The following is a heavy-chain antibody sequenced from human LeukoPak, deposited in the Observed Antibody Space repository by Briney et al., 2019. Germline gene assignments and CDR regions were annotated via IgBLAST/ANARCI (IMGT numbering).Heavy chain of an antibody. CDR2: IIPIFGTA. J-gene: IGHJ5*02. CDR1: GGSFGRYA. V-gene: IGHV1-69*13. CDR3: ARVGPKERDRIASGFDP. Sequence: GASVKVSCKAPGGSFGRYAVSRVRQAPGQGLEWMGGIIPIFGTANYAQKFQGRVTITADESTSTAYMELSSLRSEDTAVYYCARVGPKERDRIASGFDPWGQGTLVTVSS. D-gene: IGHD1-26*01.